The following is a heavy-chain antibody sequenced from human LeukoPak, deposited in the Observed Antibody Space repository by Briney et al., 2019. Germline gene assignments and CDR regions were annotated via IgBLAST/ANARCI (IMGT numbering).Heavy chain of an antibody. CDR1: GFSFGSNW. CDR3: ARGGGLDV. D-gene: IGHD3-16*01. Sequence: GSLRLSCVASGFSFGSNWMSWVRQAPGKGLEWVANIKQDGSEKNYVDSVKGRFTISRDNAKNSLYLQMSNLRAEDTAVYFCARGGGLDVWGQGATVTVSS. CDR2: IKQDGSEK. V-gene: IGHV3-7*03. J-gene: IGHJ6*02.